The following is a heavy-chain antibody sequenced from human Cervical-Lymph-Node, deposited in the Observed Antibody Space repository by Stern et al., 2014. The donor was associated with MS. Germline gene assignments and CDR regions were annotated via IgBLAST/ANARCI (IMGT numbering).Heavy chain of an antibody. CDR1: GCTFSSYS. CDR3: ARLTVADTGY. CDR2: IIPILDIA. D-gene: IGHD6-19*01. Sequence: VQLVESGAELKKPGSSVKVSCEASGCTFSSYSISWVRQAPGPGLEWMGRIIPILDIANYAKRFPGRATITAANFTLPALMVPGSLRSEDTAVYYCARLTVADTGYWGQGTLVTVSS. V-gene: IGHV1-69*09. J-gene: IGHJ4*02.